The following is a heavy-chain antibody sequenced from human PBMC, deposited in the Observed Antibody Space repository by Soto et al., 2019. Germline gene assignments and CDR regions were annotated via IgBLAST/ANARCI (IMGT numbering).Heavy chain of an antibody. CDR3: ATNYGSGSAHFDY. Sequence: QVQLVQSGPEVKKPGSSVRVSCTASGGTFSSYTINWVRQVPGQGPEWMGRSIPMLGMSNYAQKFQGRVMMIADKSTNTVYMELSSLRSEDTAIYYCATNYGSGSAHFDYWGLGTLVTVSS. V-gene: IGHV1-69*02. J-gene: IGHJ4*02. D-gene: IGHD3-10*01. CDR1: GGTFSSYT. CDR2: SIPMLGMS.